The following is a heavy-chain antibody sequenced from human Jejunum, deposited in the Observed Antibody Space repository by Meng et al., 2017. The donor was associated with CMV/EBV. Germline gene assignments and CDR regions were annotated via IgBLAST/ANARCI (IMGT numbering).Heavy chain of an antibody. J-gene: IGHJ4*02. D-gene: IGHD4-17*01. CDR3: ARNPVTNRRGSHFDY. Sequence: FTVSSYWMRWVRQAPGKGLEWVANIKQDGSEKYYVDSVKGRFIISRDNANNSLYLQMNSLRAEDTAVYYCARNPVTNRRGSHFDYWGQGTLVTVSS. V-gene: IGHV3-7*01. CDR1: FTVSSYW. CDR2: IKQDGSEK.